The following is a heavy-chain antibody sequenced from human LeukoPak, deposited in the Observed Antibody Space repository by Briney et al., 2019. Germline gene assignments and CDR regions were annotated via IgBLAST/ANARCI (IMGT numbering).Heavy chain of an antibody. J-gene: IGHJ4*02. V-gene: IGHV4-39*07. Sequence: SETLSLTCTVSGGSIGSSSYYWGWIRQPPGKGLEWLGSIYYSGSTYYNPSLKSRVTISVDTSKNQFSLKLSSVTAADTAVYYCTRVPFMVRGVIRYYWGQGTLVTVSS. D-gene: IGHD3-10*01. CDR1: GGSIGSSSYY. CDR2: IYYSGST. CDR3: TRVPFMVRGVIRYY.